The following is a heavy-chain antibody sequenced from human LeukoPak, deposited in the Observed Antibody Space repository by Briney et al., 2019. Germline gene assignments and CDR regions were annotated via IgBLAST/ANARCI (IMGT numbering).Heavy chain of an antibody. CDR1: GFTFSSYA. CDR2: VSLTGDRT. V-gene: IGHV3-23*01. D-gene: IGHD6-19*01. J-gene: IGHJ4*02. Sequence: SGGSLRLSCAASGFTFSSYAMSWVRQAPGKGLEWVSVVSLTGDRTYYADSVRGRFTISRDNSKNTLYLQVNSLRAEDTAGYYCAKVGGTSGWLVLLDCWGQGTLVTVSS. CDR3: AKVGGTSGWLVLLDC.